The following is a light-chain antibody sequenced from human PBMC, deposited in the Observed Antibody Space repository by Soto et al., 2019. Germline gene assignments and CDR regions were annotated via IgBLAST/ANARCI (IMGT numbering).Light chain of an antibody. CDR1: QSVSSSY. CDR2: GAS. Sequence: EIVLTQSPGTLSLSPGERVTLSCRASQSVSSSYLAWYQQKPGQAPRLLLYGASSRATGIPDRFSGSGSGTDFTLTITRLEPDDCAVYYCQHYRTSFGGGTNVEFK. CDR3: QHYRTS. V-gene: IGKV3-20*01. J-gene: IGKJ4*01.